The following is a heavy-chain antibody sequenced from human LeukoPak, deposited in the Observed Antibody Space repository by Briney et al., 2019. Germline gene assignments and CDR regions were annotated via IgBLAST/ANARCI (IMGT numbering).Heavy chain of an antibody. CDR2: MNPNSGNT. Sequence: GASVEVSCKASGYTFTSYDINWVRQATGQGLEWMGWMNPNSGNTGYAQKFQGRVTMTRNTSISTAYMELSSLRSEDTAVYYCARGKDIVATIPPHFDYWGQGTLVTVSS. J-gene: IGHJ4*02. V-gene: IGHV1-8*01. D-gene: IGHD5-12*01. CDR3: ARGKDIVATIPPHFDY. CDR1: GYTFTSYD.